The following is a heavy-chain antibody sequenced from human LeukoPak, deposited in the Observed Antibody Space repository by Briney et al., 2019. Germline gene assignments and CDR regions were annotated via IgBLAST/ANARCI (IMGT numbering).Heavy chain of an antibody. CDR3: ARDHPQGSGSYFLLYYYYGMDV. D-gene: IGHD3-10*01. J-gene: IGHJ6*02. V-gene: IGHV3-21*01. CDR1: GFTFSSYS. CDR2: ISSSSCYI. Sequence: PGGSLRLSCAASGFTFSSYSMNWVRQAPGKGLEWVSSISSSSCYIYYADSVKGRFTISRDNAKNSLYLQMNSLRAEDTAVYYCARDHPQGSGSYFLLYYYYGMDVWGQGTTVTVSS.